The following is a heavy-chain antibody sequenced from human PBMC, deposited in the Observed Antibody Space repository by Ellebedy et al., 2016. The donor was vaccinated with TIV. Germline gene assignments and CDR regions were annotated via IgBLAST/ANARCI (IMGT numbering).Heavy chain of an antibody. D-gene: IGHD2-21*02. CDR3: ARALYDCGGDCSYNFDF. J-gene: IGHJ4*02. CDR2: IFSNDEK. Sequence: SGPTLVKPKETLTLTCTVSGFSLSNVIMSVSWIRQPPGKALEWLAHIFSNDEKSYSTSLKSRLTISKDTSKSQVVLTMTNMDPVDTATYYCARALYDCGGDCSYNFDFWGQGTPVTVSS. V-gene: IGHV2-26*01. CDR1: GFSLSNVIMS.